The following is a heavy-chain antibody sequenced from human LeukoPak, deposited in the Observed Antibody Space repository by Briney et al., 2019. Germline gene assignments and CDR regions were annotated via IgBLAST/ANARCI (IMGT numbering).Heavy chain of an antibody. Sequence: SETLSLTCTVSGGSISSGSYYWSWIRQPAGKGLEWIGRIYTSGSTNYNPSLTSRVTISVHTSKTQFSLKLRSVNHADTAVYYCARSKGNYDFWSGYPTYYYYYMDVWGKGTTVTVSS. D-gene: IGHD3-3*01. J-gene: IGHJ6*03. CDR1: GGSISSGSYY. CDR2: IYTSGST. V-gene: IGHV4-61*02. CDR3: ARSKGNYDFWSGYPTYYYYYMDV.